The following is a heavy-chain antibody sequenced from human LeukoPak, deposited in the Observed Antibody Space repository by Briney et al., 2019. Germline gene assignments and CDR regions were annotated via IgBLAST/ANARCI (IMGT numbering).Heavy chain of an antibody. CDR1: GFTVSSNY. J-gene: IGHJ4*02. CDR3: ARDREWFGEEDC. Sequence: GGSLRLSCAASGFTVSSNYMSWVRQAPGKGLEWVANIKQDGSEKYYVGSVKGRFTISRDNAKNSLFLQMNSLRAEDTAVYYCARDREWFGEEDCWGQGTLVTVSS. D-gene: IGHD3-10*01. V-gene: IGHV3-7*01. CDR2: IKQDGSEK.